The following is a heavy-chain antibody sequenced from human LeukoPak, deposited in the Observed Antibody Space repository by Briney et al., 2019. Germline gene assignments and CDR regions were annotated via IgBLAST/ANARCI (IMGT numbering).Heavy chain of an antibody. CDR1: GDSMSNYY. V-gene: IGHV4-59*08. Sequence: PSDTLSLTCTVSGDSMSNYYWSWIRQRTGKGRECIGYNYYSGSTNYHPPLKRRVTISVDTSKSQFSLTLSSVTAADTALYYCARVSNSDSRGYYWGFDFWGQGTLVSLPS. CDR2: NYYSGST. CDR3: ARVSNSDSRGYYWGFDF. D-gene: IGHD3-22*01. J-gene: IGHJ4*02.